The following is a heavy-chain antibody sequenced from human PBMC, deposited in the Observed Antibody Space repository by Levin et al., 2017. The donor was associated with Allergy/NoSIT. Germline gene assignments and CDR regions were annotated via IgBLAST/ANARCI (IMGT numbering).Heavy chain of an antibody. D-gene: IGHD6-19*01. J-gene: IGHJ6*02. V-gene: IGHV3-23*01. CDR2: SSDSGTSI. CDR3: ARASRSGWTGVGRYYYGLDV. Sequence: GGSLRLSCAASGFTFDNYAMTWVRQIPGKGLDWVSSSSDSGTSIYYADSVRGRFTISGDNSKNMLYLQMNGLRVEDTAIYYCARASRSGWTGVGRYYYGLDVWGQGTTVTVSS. CDR1: GFTFDNYA.